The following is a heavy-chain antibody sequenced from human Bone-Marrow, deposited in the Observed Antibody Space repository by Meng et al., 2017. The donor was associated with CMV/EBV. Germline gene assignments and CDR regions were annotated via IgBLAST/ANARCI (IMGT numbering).Heavy chain of an antibody. CDR3: AKGVVKQLGPRRT. CDR1: GFTFSSYA. J-gene: IGHJ5*02. V-gene: IGHV3-23*01. CDR2: ISGSGGST. D-gene: IGHD6-6*01. Sequence: GESLKISCAASGFTFSSYAMSWVRQAPGKGLEWVSAISGSGGSTYYADSVKGRFTISRDNSKNTLYLQMNSLRAEDTAVYYCAKGVVKQLGPRRTWGQGKLVNVPS.